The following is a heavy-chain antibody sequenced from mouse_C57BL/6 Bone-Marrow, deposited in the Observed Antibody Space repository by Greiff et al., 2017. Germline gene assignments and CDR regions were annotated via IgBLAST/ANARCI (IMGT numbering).Heavy chain of an antibody. J-gene: IGHJ1*03. Sequence: DVQLQESGGGLVQPGGSLKLSCAASGFTFSDYGMAWVRQAPRKGPEWVAFISNLAYSIYYADTVTGRFTISRENAKNTLYLEMSSLRSEDTAMYYCARQGDYYGSSYWYFDVWGTGTTVTVSS. CDR2: ISNLAYSI. CDR1: GFTFSDYG. D-gene: IGHD1-1*01. V-gene: IGHV5-15*01. CDR3: ARQGDYYGSSYWYFDV.